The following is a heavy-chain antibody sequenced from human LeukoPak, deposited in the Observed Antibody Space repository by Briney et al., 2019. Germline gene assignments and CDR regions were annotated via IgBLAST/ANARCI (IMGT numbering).Heavy chain of an antibody. CDR3: ARDRGTWNDDGFDY. J-gene: IGHJ4*02. CDR2: IYISGST. V-gene: IGHV4-4*07. CDR1: GDSISSYY. Sequence: SETLSLTCTVSGDSISSYYWSWIRQPAGKGLEWIGRIYISGSTNYNPSLKSRVTMSVDTSKNQFSLKLSSVTAADTAVYYCARDRGTWNDDGFDYWGQGTLVTVSS. D-gene: IGHD1-1*01.